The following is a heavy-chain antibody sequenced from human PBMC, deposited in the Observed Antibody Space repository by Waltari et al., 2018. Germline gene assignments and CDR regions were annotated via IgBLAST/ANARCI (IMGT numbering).Heavy chain of an antibody. V-gene: IGHV3-23*03. CDR2: IYSGGST. Sequence: EVQLLESGGGLVQPGGSLRLSCAASGFTFSSYARRWVRQAPGKGLEWVSVIYSGGSTYYADSVKGRFTISRDNSKNTLYLQMNSLRAEDTAVYYCAKDHSIAAADYWGQGTLVTVSS. J-gene: IGHJ4*02. CDR1: GFTFSSYA. D-gene: IGHD6-13*01. CDR3: AKDHSIAAADY.